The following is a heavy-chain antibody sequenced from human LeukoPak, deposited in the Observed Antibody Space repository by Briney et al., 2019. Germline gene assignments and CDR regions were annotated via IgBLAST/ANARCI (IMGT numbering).Heavy chain of an antibody. CDR2: INHSGST. CDR3: ARGGLRYLDSFPF. D-gene: IGHD3-9*01. J-gene: IGHJ4*02. V-gene: IGHV4-34*01. Sequence: SETLSLTCAVYGGSFSGYYWSWIRQPPGKGLEWIGEINHSGSTNYNPSLKSRVTISVDTSKNRFSLKLSSVTAADTAVYYCARGGLRYLDSFPFWGQGTPVTVSS. CDR1: GGSFSGYY.